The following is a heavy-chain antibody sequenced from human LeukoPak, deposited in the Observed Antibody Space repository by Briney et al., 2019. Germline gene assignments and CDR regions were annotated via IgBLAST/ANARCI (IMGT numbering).Heavy chain of an antibody. V-gene: IGHV1-2*02. D-gene: IGHD2-2*01. CDR1: GGTFSSYA. CDR2: INPNSGDT. J-gene: IGHJ4*02. CDR3: ARANFLYCSSTTCLFDY. Sequence: ASVKVSCKASGGTFSSYAISWVRQAPGQGFEWMGWINPNSGDTNYAQKFQGRVTMTRDTSISTAHVEMSRLRSDDTAVYYCARANFLYCSSTTCLFDYWGQGTLVTVSS.